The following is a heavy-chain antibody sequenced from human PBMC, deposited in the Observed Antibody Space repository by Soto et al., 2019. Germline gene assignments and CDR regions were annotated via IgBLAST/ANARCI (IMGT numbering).Heavy chain of an antibody. Sequence: VKVSCKASGFTFTSSAMQWVRQARGQRLEWIGWIVVGSGNTNYAQKFQERVTITRDMSTSTAYMELSSLRSEDTAVYYCAADSGYSSGPTVVDVWGQGTTVTVSS. D-gene: IGHD6-19*01. CDR3: AADSGYSSGPTVVDV. J-gene: IGHJ6*02. CDR2: IVVGSGNT. CDR1: GFTFTSSA. V-gene: IGHV1-58*02.